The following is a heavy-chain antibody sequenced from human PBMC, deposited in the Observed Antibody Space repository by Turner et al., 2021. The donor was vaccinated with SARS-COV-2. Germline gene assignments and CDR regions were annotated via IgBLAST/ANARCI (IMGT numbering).Heavy chain of an antibody. V-gene: IGHV4-34*01. Sequence: VQLQQWGAGLLKPAENPSPPCGFYAESLSDYYWTWLRKPPGKGLEWIGEIHHSGSTNYNPSLKSRVTMSVYTSKNQFSLKLTSVTAADTAVYYCARGRGGFYDNSGYYYVYWGQGTLVTVSS. CDR1: AESLSDYY. CDR2: IHHSGST. J-gene: IGHJ4*02. CDR3: ARGRGGFYDNSGYYYVY. D-gene: IGHD3-22*01.